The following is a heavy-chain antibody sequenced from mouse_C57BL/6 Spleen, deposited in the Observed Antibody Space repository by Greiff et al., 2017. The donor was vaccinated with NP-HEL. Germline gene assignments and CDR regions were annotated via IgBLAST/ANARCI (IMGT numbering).Heavy chain of an antibody. CDR2: ISYSGST. D-gene: IGHD2-4*01. J-gene: IGHJ3*01. CDR1: GYSITSGYD. CDR3: ARDDYAPFAY. V-gene: IGHV3-1*01. Sequence: VQLQQSGPGMVKPSQSLSLTCTVTGYSITSGYDWHWIRHFPGNKLEWMGYISYSGSTNYNPSLKSRISITHDTSKNHFFLKLNSVTTEDTATYYCARDDYAPFAYWGQGTLVTVSA.